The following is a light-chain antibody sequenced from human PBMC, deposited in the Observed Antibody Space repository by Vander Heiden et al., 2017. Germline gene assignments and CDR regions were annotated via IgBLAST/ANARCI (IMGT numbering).Light chain of an antibody. Sequence: DIVMTQSPDSLAVYLGERATINCKSSQSVLYSSNNKNYLAWYQQKPGQPPKLLIYWASTRESGVPYRFSGSGSGTDFTLTISSLQAEDVAVYYCHQYYSTPYTFGHGTKLEIK. CDR3: HQYYSTPYT. V-gene: IGKV4-1*01. CDR2: WAS. CDR1: QSVLYSSNNKNY. J-gene: IGKJ2*01.